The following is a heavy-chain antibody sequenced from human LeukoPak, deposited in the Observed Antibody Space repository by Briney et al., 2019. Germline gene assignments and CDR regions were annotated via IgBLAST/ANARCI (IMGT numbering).Heavy chain of an antibody. Sequence: SETLSLTCAVYGGSFSGYYWSWIRQPPGKGLEWIGEINHSGSTNYNPSLKSRVTISVDTSKNQFSLKLSSVTAADTAVYYCARVSGYCSSTSCQGKYFDLWGRGTLVTVSS. CDR2: INHSGST. V-gene: IGHV4-34*01. J-gene: IGHJ2*01. D-gene: IGHD2-2*01. CDR3: ARVSGYCSSTSCQGKYFDL. CDR1: GGSFSGYY.